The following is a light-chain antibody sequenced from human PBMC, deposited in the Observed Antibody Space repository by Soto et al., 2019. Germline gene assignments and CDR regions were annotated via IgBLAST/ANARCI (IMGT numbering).Light chain of an antibody. CDR3: SAYSSVTTLWV. CDR1: SSDVGGYNY. J-gene: IGLJ3*02. CDR2: EVS. V-gene: IGLV2-14*01. Sequence: QSALTQPASVSGSPGQSITISCTGTSSDVGGYNYVSWYQQHPGKAPKLIIYEVSNRPSGVSNRFSGSKSGNTASLTVSGLQAEDEADYYCSAYSSVTTLWVVGGGTKLTVL.